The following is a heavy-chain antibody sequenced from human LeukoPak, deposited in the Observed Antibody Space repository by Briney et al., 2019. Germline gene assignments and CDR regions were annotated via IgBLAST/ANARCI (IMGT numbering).Heavy chain of an antibody. Sequence: SETLSLTCTASGGSISSSSYYWGWIRQPPGKGLEWIGSIYYSGSTYYNPSLKSRVTISVDTSKNQFSLKLSSVTAADTAVYYCARDSYGITGTTGIFDYWGQGTLVTVSS. V-gene: IGHV4-39*02. CDR2: IYYSGST. J-gene: IGHJ4*02. D-gene: IGHD1-20*01. CDR1: GGSISSSSYY. CDR3: ARDSYGITGTTGIFDY.